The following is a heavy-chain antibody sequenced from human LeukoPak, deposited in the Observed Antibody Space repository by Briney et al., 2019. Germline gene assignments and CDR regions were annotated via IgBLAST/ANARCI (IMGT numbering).Heavy chain of an antibody. D-gene: IGHD3-10*01. J-gene: IGHJ4*02. CDR2: ISSSSSTI. Sequence: GGSLRLSCAASGFTFSSYSMNWVRQAPGKGLEWVSYISSSSSTIYYADSVKGRFTISRGNAKNSLYLQMNSLRDEDTAVYYCATSRSSFTSYYFDYWGQGTLVTVSS. V-gene: IGHV3-48*02. CDR1: GFTFSSYS. CDR3: ATSRSSFTSYYFDY.